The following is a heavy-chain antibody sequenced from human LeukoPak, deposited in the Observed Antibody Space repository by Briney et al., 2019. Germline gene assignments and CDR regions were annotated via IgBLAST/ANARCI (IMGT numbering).Heavy chain of an antibody. V-gene: IGHV3-7*01. J-gene: IGHJ4*02. CDR2: IHQDGSEK. CDR3: ASSRVATSDS. CDR1: GFTFSSHW. D-gene: IGHD5-12*01. Sequence: PGGSLRLSCAASGFTFSSHWMSWVRQAPGKGLEWVANIHQDGSEKYYVDSVKGRFTISRDNAKNSLYLQMNSLRAEDTAVYYCASSRVATSDSWGQGTLVTVSS.